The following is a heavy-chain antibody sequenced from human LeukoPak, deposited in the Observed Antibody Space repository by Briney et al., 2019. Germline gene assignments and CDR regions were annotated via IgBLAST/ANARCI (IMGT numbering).Heavy chain of an antibody. CDR1: NGSITSYY. V-gene: IGHV4-59*01. CDR2: IHYSGIT. Sequence: SETLSLTCNVSNGSITSYYWGWVRQPPGKGLEFIGYIHYSGITNYNPSLKSRVAISAEKSKNQFSLKLSSVTAADTALYFCVKSIASRGEIVFDIWGQGTMVTVSS. D-gene: IGHD6-6*01. J-gene: IGHJ3*02. CDR3: VKSIASRGEIVFDI.